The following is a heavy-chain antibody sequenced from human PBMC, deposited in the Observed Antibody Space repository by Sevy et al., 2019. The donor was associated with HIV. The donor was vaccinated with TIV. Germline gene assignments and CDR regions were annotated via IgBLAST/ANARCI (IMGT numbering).Heavy chain of an antibody. D-gene: IGHD2-2*03. J-gene: IGHJ4*02. CDR3: ARGSQPINYDENGYYDY. Sequence: SETLSLTCTVSGYSIISGYYWGWIRQTPGKGLEWLGTISHRGKTHYNPSLKSRVTISVDTSKNQFSLRLNSVTAADTAVFYCARGSQPINYDENGYYDYWGQGTLVTVSS. V-gene: IGHV4-38-2*02. CDR2: ISHRGKT. CDR1: GYSIISGYY.